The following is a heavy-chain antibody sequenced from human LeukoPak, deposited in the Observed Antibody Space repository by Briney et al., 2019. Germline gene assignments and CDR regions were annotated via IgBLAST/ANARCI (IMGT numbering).Heavy chain of an antibody. Sequence: PGGSLRLSCAASGFTFSSYSMNWVRQAPGKGLEWVSSISSSSSYIYYADSVKSRFTISRDNAKNSLYLQMNSLRAEDTAVYYCARVVSSPGGDAFDIWGQGTMVTVSS. J-gene: IGHJ3*02. CDR1: GFTFSSYS. V-gene: IGHV3-21*01. D-gene: IGHD2-2*01. CDR2: ISSSSSYI. CDR3: ARVVSSPGGDAFDI.